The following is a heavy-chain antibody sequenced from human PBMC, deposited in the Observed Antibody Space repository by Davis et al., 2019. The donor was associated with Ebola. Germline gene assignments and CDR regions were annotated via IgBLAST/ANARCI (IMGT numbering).Heavy chain of an antibody. D-gene: IGHD3-3*01. CDR1: GFTFSSFW. J-gene: IGHJ6*02. CDR2: IKQDGSEQ. CDR3: ARALGGDFWCCGMDV. Sequence: ESPKIPLAAPGFTFSSFWMSWVRQAPGKGLEGVANIKQDGSEQYYVDSVKDRFTISRDNAKNSLYLQMNSLRAEDTAVYYCARALGGDFWCCGMDVWGQGTTVTVSS. V-gene: IGHV3-7*01.